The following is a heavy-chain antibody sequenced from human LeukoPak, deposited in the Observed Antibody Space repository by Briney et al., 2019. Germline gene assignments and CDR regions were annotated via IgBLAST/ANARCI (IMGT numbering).Heavy chain of an antibody. CDR1: GFTFSSYG. CDR2: IRYDGSNK. J-gene: IGHJ4*02. D-gene: IGHD3-10*01. V-gene: IGHV3-30*02. Sequence: PGGSLRLSCAASGFTFSSYGMHWVRQAPGKGLEWVAFIRYDGSNKYYADSVKGRFTISRDNSKNTLYLQMNSLRAEDTAVYYCAKDTRLLWFGEGMRGTRWGQGTLVTVSS. CDR3: AKDTRLLWFGEGMRGTR.